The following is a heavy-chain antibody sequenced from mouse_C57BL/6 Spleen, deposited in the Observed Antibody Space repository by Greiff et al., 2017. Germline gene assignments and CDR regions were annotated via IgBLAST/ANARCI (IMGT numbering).Heavy chain of an antibody. D-gene: IGHD2-4*01. Sequence: VKLMESGAELARPGASVKLSCKASGYTFTSYGISWVKQRTGQGLEWIGEIYPRSGNTYYNEKFKGKATLTADKSSSTAYMELRSLTSEDSAVYFCARSRDYDVDYWGQGTTLTVSS. J-gene: IGHJ2*01. V-gene: IGHV1-81*01. CDR3: ARSRDYDVDY. CDR2: IYPRSGNT. CDR1: GYTFTSYG.